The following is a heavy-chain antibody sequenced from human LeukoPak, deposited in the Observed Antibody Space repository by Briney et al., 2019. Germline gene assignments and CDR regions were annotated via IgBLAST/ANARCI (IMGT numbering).Heavy chain of an antibody. CDR2: IYYSGST. Sequence: PSETLSLTCTVSGGSISSSSYYWGWIRQPPGKGLEWIGSIYYSGSTYYNPSLKSRVTISVDTSKNQFSLKLSSVTAADTAVYYCASPTRDYSNYNFAHWGQGTLVTVSS. CDR3: ASPTRDYSNYNFAH. V-gene: IGHV4-39*01. D-gene: IGHD4-11*01. CDR1: GGSISSSSYY. J-gene: IGHJ5*02.